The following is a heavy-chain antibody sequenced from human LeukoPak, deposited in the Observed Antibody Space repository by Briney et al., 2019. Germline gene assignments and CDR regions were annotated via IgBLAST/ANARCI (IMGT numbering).Heavy chain of an antibody. D-gene: IGHD3-10*01. CDR2: IKQDGSKK. Sequence: GGSLRLSCAASGFTFSSYWMSWVRQAPGKGLEWVANIKQDGSKKYYVDSVKGRFTISRDNAKNSLYLQMNSLRAEDTAVYYCAREGAVLLWFGVPLDYWGQGTLVTVSS. V-gene: IGHV3-7*01. CDR1: GFTFSSYW. CDR3: AREGAVLLWFGVPLDY. J-gene: IGHJ4*02.